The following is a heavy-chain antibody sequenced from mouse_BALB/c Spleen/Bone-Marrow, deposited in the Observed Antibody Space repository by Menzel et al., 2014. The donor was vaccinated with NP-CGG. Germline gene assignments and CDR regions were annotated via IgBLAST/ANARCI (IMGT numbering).Heavy chain of an antibody. CDR3: TTLGRFAY. CDR1: GYTFTNYY. V-gene: IGHV1S81*02. D-gene: IGHD4-1*01. J-gene: IGHJ3*01. CDR2: INPSNGGT. Sequence: LVESGAELVKPGVSVKLSCKASGYTFTNYYMYWVKQRPGQDLEWIGEINPSNGGTNFNEKFKSKATLTVDKSSSTAHMQLSSLTSEDSAVYYCTTLGRFAYWGQVLRSLSLQ.